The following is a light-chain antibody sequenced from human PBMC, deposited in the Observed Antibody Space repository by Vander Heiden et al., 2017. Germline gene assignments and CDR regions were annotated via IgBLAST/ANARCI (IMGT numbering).Light chain of an antibody. CDR1: SGHSRYA. CDR2: LNSDGSH. J-gene: IGLJ3*02. CDR3: QTWGTGFWV. V-gene: IGLV4-69*01. Sequence: QLVLTQSPSASASLRASVKLTSTLSSGHSRYAIAWHQQQPEKGPRYLMKLNSDGSHSKGDGIPDRFSGSSSGAGRYLTISSLQSEDEADYYCQTWGTGFWVFGGGTKLTVL.